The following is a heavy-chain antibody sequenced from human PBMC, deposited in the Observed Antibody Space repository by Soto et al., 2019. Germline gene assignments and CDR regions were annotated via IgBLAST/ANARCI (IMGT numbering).Heavy chain of an antibody. CDR2: INPSSST. D-gene: IGHD2-15*01. CDR1: GYSFTSYY. J-gene: IGHJ4*02. Sequence: QVQLVQSGAEVKKPGASVKVSCKASGYSFTSYYIHWVRQAPGQGLERMGIINPSSSTTYAQKFQGRVTMTRDTSTSTVYMELSSLRSEDTAVYYCARVGCSGGSCYAVDYWGQGTLVTVSS. V-gene: IGHV1-46*01. CDR3: ARVGCSGGSCYAVDY.